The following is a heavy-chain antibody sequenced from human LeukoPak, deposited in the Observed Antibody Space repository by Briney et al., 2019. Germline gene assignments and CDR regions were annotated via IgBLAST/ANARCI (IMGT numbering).Heavy chain of an antibody. Sequence: GGSLRLSCAASGFTFTNYAMSWVRQAPGKGLEWVSAITTGGGSTYYADFVRGRFTISRDDSKNTLYLQMSSLRAEDTAVYYCAKDGDRGQGTLVTVSS. V-gene: IGHV3-23*01. CDR2: ITTGGGST. J-gene: IGHJ4*02. CDR3: AKDGD. CDR1: GFTFTNYA. D-gene: IGHD7-27*01.